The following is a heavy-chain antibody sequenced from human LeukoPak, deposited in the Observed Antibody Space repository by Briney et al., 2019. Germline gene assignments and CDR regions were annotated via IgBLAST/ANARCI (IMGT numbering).Heavy chain of an antibody. J-gene: IGHJ4*02. CDR3: ARYGNSSSFSDY. CDR2: MNPNSGNT. D-gene: IGHD6-13*01. Sequence: ASVNVSCKASGYTFTSYDINWVRQATGQGLEWMGWMNPNSGNTGYAQKFQGRVTMTRNTSISTAYMELSSLRSEDTAVYYCARYGNSSSFSDYWGQGTLVTVSS. V-gene: IGHV1-8*01. CDR1: GYTFTSYD.